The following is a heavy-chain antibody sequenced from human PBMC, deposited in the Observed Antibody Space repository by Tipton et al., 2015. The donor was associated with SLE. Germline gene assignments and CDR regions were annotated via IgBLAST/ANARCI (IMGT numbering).Heavy chain of an antibody. CDR1: GFSFTDYA. J-gene: IGHJ4*02. CDR2: MNSAGGKT. Sequence: SLRLSCVASGFSFTDYAMSWVRQAPGKGLEWLSLMNSAGGKTYYTDSVKGRFTISRDNSRNTLYLQMNSLRAEDTAIYFCARYSGSPTEELDYWGQGTLVTVSS. D-gene: IGHD1-26*01. CDR3: ARYSGSPTEELDY. V-gene: IGHV3-23*03.